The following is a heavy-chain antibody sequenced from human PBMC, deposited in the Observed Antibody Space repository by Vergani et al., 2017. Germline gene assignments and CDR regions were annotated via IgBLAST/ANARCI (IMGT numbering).Heavy chain of an antibody. J-gene: IGHJ3*02. V-gene: IGHV3-11*01. CDR2: ISNSGNTI. CDR1: GFSFSDHY. Sequence: QVQLVESGGGLVKPGGSLRLSCAASGFSFSDHYMTWIRQAPGKGLEWVSYISNSGNTIEYADSVKGRFSISRDNAKSSLFLQMDSLRAGDTAVYYCARDHRDYNNYPVTFDIWGQGSMVTVSS. CDR3: ARDHRDYNNYPVTFDI. D-gene: IGHD5-24*01.